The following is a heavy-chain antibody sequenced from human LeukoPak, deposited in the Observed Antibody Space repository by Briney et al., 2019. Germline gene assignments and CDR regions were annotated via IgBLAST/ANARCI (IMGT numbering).Heavy chain of an antibody. CDR1: GGSISSYY. Sequence: SETLSLTCTVSGGSISSYYWSWIRQPAGKGLEWIGRIYTSGSTNYNPSLKSRVTMSVDTSKNQFSLKLSSVTAADTAVYYCATYYDILTGYSPYYFDYWGQGTLVTVSS. V-gene: IGHV4-4*07. J-gene: IGHJ4*02. D-gene: IGHD3-9*01. CDR3: ATYYDILTGYSPYYFDY. CDR2: IYTSGST.